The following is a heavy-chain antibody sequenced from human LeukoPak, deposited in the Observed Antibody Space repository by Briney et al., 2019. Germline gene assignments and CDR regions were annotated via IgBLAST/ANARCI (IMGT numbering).Heavy chain of an antibody. CDR3: ARVVAMIVINWFDP. D-gene: IGHD3-22*01. J-gene: IGHJ5*02. V-gene: IGHV4-61*02. CDR2: IYTSGST. CDR1: GGSISSGSYY. Sequence: SETLSLTCSVSGGSISSGSYYWSWIRQPAGKGLEWIGRIYTSGSTYYNPSLKSRVTISVDTSKNQFSLKLSSVTAADTAVYYCARVVAMIVINWFDPWGQGTLVTVSS.